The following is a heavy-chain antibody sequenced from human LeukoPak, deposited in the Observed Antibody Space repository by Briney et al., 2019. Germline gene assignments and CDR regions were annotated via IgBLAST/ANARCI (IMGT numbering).Heavy chain of an antibody. CDR1: GYTFTRYQ. CDR3: ARVTHGYVDSVDY. CDR2: IDPNSGGT. Sequence: ASVPDSCQSSGYTFTRYQMHWLRQPAGQGLAWMGWIDPNSGGTNHAQKFQGRVDMTRDTSISTAYMELSRMRCDDTAVYYIARVTHGYVDSVDYGGQGSLVTVYS. J-gene: IGHJ4*02. D-gene: IGHD4-17*01. V-gene: IGHV1-2*02.